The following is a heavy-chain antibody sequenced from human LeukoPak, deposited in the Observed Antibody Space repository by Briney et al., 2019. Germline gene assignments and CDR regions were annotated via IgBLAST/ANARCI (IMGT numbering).Heavy chain of an antibody. Sequence: GGSLRLSCAASGFTFSDYYMSWIRQVPGKGLEWVSYISSSSSYTNYADSVKGRFTISRDNAKNSLDLQMNSLRAEDTAVYYCAIDRYSSGWYTFDYWGQGTLVTVSS. CDR3: AIDRYSSGWYTFDY. CDR2: ISSSSSYT. D-gene: IGHD6-19*01. V-gene: IGHV3-11*06. CDR1: GFTFSDYY. J-gene: IGHJ4*02.